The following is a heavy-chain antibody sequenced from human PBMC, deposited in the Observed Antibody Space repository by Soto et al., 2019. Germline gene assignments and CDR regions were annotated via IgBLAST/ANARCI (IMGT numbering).Heavy chain of an antibody. D-gene: IGHD2-2*01. Sequence: QVQLVESGGGVVQPGRSLRLSCAASGFTFSSYGMHWVRQAPGKGLEWVAVIWYDGSNKYYADSVKGRFTISRDNSKNTLYLQMNSLRAEDTAVYYCARVSGYCSSTSCLGYTLTSDFDYWGQGTLVTVSS. CDR3: ARVSGYCSSTSCLGYTLTSDFDY. CDR1: GFTFSSYG. J-gene: IGHJ4*02. V-gene: IGHV3-33*01. CDR2: IWYDGSNK.